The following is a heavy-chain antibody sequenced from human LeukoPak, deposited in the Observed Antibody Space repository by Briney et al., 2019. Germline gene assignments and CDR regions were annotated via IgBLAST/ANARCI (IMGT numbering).Heavy chain of an antibody. CDR3: AAGRRYCSGGSCYRINAFDI. Sequence: GGSLRLSCAAAGFTFSSYATSWVRQAPGKGLEWVSAISGSGGSTYYADSVKGRFTISRDNSKNTLYLQMNSLRAEDTAVYYCAAGRRYCSGGSCYRINAFDIWGQGTMVTVSS. CDR2: ISGSGGST. V-gene: IGHV3-23*01. D-gene: IGHD2-15*01. J-gene: IGHJ3*02. CDR1: GFTFSSYA.